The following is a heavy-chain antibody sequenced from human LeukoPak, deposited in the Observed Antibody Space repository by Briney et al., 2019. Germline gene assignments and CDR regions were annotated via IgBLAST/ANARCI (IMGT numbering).Heavy chain of an antibody. D-gene: IGHD4-11*01. CDR1: GSPFTDYY. J-gene: IGHJ5*02. CDR2: VDPEDGET. CDR3: ATDYSNFQDWFDP. Sequence: ATVKISFKVSGSPFTDYYMHWVQPAPGKGLEWMGLVDPEDGETIYSEKFQGRVTITADTSTDTAYMELSSLRSEDTAVYYCATDYSNFQDWFDPWGQGTLVTVSS. V-gene: IGHV1-69-2*01.